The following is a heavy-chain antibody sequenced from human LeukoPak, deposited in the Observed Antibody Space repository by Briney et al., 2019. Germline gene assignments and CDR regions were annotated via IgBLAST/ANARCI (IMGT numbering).Heavy chain of an antibody. CDR1: GYTFTSNY. CDR2: IYPRDGST. CDR3: ARGPGLRALSGYLRN. V-gene: IGHV1-46*01. J-gene: IGHJ4*02. D-gene: IGHD3-9*01. Sequence: ASVKVSCKASGYTFTSNYIHWVRQAPGQGLEWMGMIYPRDGSTSYAQKFQGRVTITADESTSTAYMELSSLRSEDTAVYYCARGPGLRALSGYLRNWGQGTLVTVSS.